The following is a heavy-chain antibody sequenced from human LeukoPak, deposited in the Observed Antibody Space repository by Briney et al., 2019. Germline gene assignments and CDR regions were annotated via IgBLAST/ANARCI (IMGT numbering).Heavy chain of an antibody. CDR1: GFTFSSYE. Sequence: GGSLRLSCAASGFTFSSYEMNWVRQAPGKGLEWVSYIDSSGSTIHYADSVKGRFTISRDNAKNSLYLQMDSLRAEDTAVYYCARTKEMATISYFDSWGQGTLATVSS. CDR2: IDSSGSTI. V-gene: IGHV3-48*03. CDR3: ARTKEMATISYFDS. J-gene: IGHJ4*02. D-gene: IGHD5-24*01.